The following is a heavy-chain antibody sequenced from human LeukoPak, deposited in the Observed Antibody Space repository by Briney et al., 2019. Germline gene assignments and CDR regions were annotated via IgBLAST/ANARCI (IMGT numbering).Heavy chain of an antibody. D-gene: IGHD2-2*01. CDR3: ARWEDCSSTSCYGVGY. J-gene: IGHJ4*02. V-gene: IGHV3-20*04. CDR2: INWNGGST. Sequence: PGGSLRLSCAASRFTFDDYGMSWVRHAPGKWLEWVSGINWNGGSTGYTDSVKGRFTISRDNAKNSLYLQMNSLRAEDTALYYCARWEDCSSTSCYGVGYWGQGTLVTVSS. CDR1: RFTFDDYG.